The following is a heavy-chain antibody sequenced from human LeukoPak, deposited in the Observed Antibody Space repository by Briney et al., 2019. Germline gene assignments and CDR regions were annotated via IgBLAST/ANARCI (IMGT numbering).Heavy chain of an antibody. J-gene: IGHJ4*01. V-gene: IGHV1-8*01. D-gene: IGHD6-13*01. CDR3: ARGDSRSWSYYFDY. CDR1: GYTFTNYD. CDR2: MNPNSGNT. Sequence: ASVKVSCKASGYTFTNYDINWVRQATGQGLEWMGWMNPNSGNTYYAQKFQGRVTMTRYTSISTAYMELSSLRSDDTAVYYCARGDSRSWSYYFDYWGQGTLVTVSS.